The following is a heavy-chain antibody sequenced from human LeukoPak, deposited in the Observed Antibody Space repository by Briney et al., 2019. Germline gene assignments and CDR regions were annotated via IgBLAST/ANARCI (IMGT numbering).Heavy chain of an antibody. Sequence: GGSLRLSCAASGFTFSSYSMNWVRQAPGKGLEWGSYISSSSSTIYYADSVKGRFTISRDNAKNSLYLQMNSLRAEDTAVYYCARGSSRGPRDAFDFWGQGTMVTLSS. J-gene: IGHJ3*01. CDR3: ARGSSRGPRDAFDF. CDR2: ISSSSSTI. D-gene: IGHD2-15*01. CDR1: GFTFSSYS. V-gene: IGHV3-48*01.